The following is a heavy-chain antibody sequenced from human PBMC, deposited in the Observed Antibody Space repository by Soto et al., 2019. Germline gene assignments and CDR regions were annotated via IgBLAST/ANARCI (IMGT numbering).Heavy chain of an antibody. CDR2: ISGSGGST. D-gene: IGHD3-10*01. J-gene: IGHJ6*02. V-gene: IGHV3-23*01. CDR3: ENRGVGRYGMDV. Sequence: GGSLRLSCAASGFTFSSYAMSWVRQAPGKGLEWVSAISGSGGSTYYADSVKGRFTISRDNSKNTLYLQMNSLRAEGTAVYYCENRGVGRYGMDVWGPATTLTVSS. CDR1: GFTFSSYA.